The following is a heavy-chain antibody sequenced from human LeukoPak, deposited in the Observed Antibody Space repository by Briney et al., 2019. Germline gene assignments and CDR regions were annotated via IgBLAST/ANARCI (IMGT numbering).Heavy chain of an antibody. CDR2: IYHSGST. D-gene: IGHD4-17*01. J-gene: IGHJ4*02. CDR1: GGSISSGGYS. CDR3: ARGGGYGEAVDY. Sequence: SQTLSLTCAVSGGSISSGGYSWSWIRQPPGKGLEWIGYIYHSGSTYYNPSLKSRVTISVDRSKNQFSLKLSSVTAADTAVYYCARGGGYGEAVDYWGQGTLVTVSS. V-gene: IGHV4-30-2*01.